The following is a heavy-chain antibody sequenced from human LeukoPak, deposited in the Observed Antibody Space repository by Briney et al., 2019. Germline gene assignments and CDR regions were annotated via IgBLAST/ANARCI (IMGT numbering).Heavy chain of an antibody. D-gene: IGHD2-2*02. CDR3: ARGLGYCSSTSCYTWYGMDV. CDR2: ISSSGSTI. V-gene: IGHV3-11*01. Sequence: GGSLRLSCTASGFTFGDYAMSWIRQAPGKGLEWVSYISSSGSTIYYADSVKGRFTISRDNAKNSLYLQMNSLRAEDTAVYYCARGLGYCSSTSCYTWYGMDVWGQGTTVTVSS. J-gene: IGHJ6*02. CDR1: GFTFGDYA.